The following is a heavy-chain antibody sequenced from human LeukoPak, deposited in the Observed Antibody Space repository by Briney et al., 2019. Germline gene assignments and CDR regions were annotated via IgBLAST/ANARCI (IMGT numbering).Heavy chain of an antibody. CDR2: ISYDGSNK. J-gene: IGHJ3*02. Sequence: GRSLRLSCAASGFTFSSYAMHWVRQAPGKGLEWVAVISYDGSNKYYADSVKGRFTISRDNSKNTLYLQMNSLRAEDTAVYYCASNTGPPLGYCSSTSCYGAFDIWGQGTMVTVSS. CDR1: GFTFSSYA. D-gene: IGHD2-2*01. CDR3: ASNTGPPLGYCSSTSCYGAFDI. V-gene: IGHV3-30-3*01.